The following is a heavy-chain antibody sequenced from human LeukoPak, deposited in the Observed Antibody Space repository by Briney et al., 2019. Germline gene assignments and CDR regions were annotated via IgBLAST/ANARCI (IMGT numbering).Heavy chain of an antibody. J-gene: IGHJ4*02. Sequence: GGSLRLSCAASGFTFSSYTMNWVRQAPGKGLEWVSSISSSSTYIYYADSVKGRFTISRDNAKNSLYLQMNSLRAEDTAVYYCAREGEYSSSSKEFDYWGQGTLVTVSS. CDR2: ISSSSTYI. CDR1: GFTFSSYT. D-gene: IGHD6-13*01. V-gene: IGHV3-21*01. CDR3: AREGEYSSSSKEFDY.